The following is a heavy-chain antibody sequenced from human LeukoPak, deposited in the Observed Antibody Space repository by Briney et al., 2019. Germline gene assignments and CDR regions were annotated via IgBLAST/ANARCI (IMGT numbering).Heavy chain of an antibody. D-gene: IGHD5-18*01. V-gene: IGHV3-21*01. CDR2: ISISSSYI. J-gene: IGHJ4*02. CDR1: GFTFSSYS. Sequence: PGGSLRLSCAASGFTFSSYSMNWVRQAPGKGLEWVSSISISSSYIYYADSVKGRFTISRDNAKNSLYLQMNSLRAEDTAVYYCAREDTAMVTALGYWGQGTLVTVSS. CDR3: AREDTAMVTALGY.